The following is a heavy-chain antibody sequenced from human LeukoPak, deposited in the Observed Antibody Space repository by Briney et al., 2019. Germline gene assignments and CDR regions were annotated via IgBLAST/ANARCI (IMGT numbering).Heavy chain of an antibody. Sequence: GGSLRLSCAASGFTCSSYRMHWVRQAPGKGLVWVSRINSDGSSTSYADSVKGRFTISRDNAKNTLYLQMNSLRAEDTAVYDCARGGYNWNDEAFDYWGQGTLVTVSS. V-gene: IGHV3-74*01. CDR2: INSDGSST. J-gene: IGHJ4*02. CDR3: ARGGYNWNDEAFDY. CDR1: GFTCSSYR. D-gene: IGHD1-1*01.